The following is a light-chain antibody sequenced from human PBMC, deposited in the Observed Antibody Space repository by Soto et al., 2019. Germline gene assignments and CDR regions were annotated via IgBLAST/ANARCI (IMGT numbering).Light chain of an antibody. CDR2: WAS. CDR1: QSVFSSSTNKNY. J-gene: IGKJ5*01. CDR3: QQYHSDPIT. V-gene: IGKV4-1*01. Sequence: DFVMTQSPDSLAVSLGERATINCKSSQSVFSSSTNKNYLAWFQQKPGQPPKLLIYWASTRKSGVPDRFSGSWSGTDFTLTITSLQAEDVAVYYCQQYHSDPITFGQGTRLE.